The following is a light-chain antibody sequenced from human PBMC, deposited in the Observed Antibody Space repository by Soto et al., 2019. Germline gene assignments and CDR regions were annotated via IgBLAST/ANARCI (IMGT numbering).Light chain of an antibody. J-gene: IGKJ4*01. Sequence: EIVLTQSPATLSLSPGERATLSCRASQSVSSYLAWYQQKPDQAPRLLIYDASNRATGIPARFSGSGSGTDFTLTISSLEPEDFAVYYCQQRSNWPPKAAFGGGTKVEIK. CDR1: QSVSSY. CDR3: QQRSNWPPKAA. CDR2: DAS. V-gene: IGKV3-11*01.